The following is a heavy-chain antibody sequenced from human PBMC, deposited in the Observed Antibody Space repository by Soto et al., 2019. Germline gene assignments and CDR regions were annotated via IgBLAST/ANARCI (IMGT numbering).Heavy chain of an antibody. V-gene: IGHV3-74*01. Sequence: EVQLVESGGGLVQPGGSLRLSCAASGFTFNNYWMHWARQAPGKGLVWVSRINRDGSSTNYADSVQGRFAISRDNAENTLYLQINSLRAEDTAVYYCARDGPAGELDSWGQGTLVTVSS. CDR3: ARDGPAGELDS. CDR1: GFTFNNYW. CDR2: INRDGSST. D-gene: IGHD4-17*01. J-gene: IGHJ4*02.